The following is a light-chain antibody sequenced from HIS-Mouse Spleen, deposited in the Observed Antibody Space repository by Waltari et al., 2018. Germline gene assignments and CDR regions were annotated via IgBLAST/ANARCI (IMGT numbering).Light chain of an antibody. CDR2: WAS. CDR1: QSVLYSSNNTNY. V-gene: IGKV4-1*01. J-gene: IGKJ4*01. Sequence: DIVMTQSPDSLPVSPGESATINCQSSQSVLYSSNNTNYLAWYQQNPGQPPTLLIYWASTRESGVPDRFSGSGSGTDFTLTISSLQAEDVAVYYCQQYYSTPLTFGGGTKVEIK. CDR3: QQYYSTPLT.